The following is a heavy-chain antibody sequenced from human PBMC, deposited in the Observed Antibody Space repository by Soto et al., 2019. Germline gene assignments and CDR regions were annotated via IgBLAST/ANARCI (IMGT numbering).Heavy chain of an antibody. J-gene: IGHJ4*02. CDR2: IYSGGST. D-gene: IGHD2-15*01. CDR1: GFTVSSNY. CDR3: ARGKWAGAATPIEY. V-gene: IGHV3-53*01. Sequence: EVQLVESGGGLIQPGGSLRLSCAASGFTVSSNYMCWVRQAPGEGLEWVSVIYSGGSTYYADSVKGRFTISRDNSKNTLSLQMNSLRAEDTAVYYCARGKWAGAATPIEYWGQGTLVTVSS.